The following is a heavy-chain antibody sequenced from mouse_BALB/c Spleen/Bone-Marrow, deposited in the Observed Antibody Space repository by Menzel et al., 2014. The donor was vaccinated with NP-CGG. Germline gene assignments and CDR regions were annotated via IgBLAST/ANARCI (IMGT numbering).Heavy chain of an antibody. Sequence: VQLKHSGGGLVKSGGSLKLSCAASGFSFNSYGMSWVRQTPEKRLEWVATISGGGSYTFYPDSVKGRFTISRDNAKNSLYRQLSSLRSEDTALYYCARHAYYDQTEVSFVYWGQGTQLTVSA. D-gene: IGHD2-4*01. CDR2: ISGGGSYT. CDR3: ARHAYYDQTEVSFVY. V-gene: IGHV5-9-2*01. CDR1: GFSFNSYG. J-gene: IGHJ3*01.